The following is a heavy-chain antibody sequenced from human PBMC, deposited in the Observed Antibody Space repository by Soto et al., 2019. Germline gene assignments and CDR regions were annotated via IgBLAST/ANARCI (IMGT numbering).Heavy chain of an antibody. V-gene: IGHV3-9*01. CDR2: ISWNSGSI. D-gene: IGHD2-2*02. CDR3: AKDSKYQLLYGEFDY. J-gene: IGHJ4*02. CDR1: GFTFDDYA. Sequence: GGSLRLSCAASGFTFDDYAMHWVRQAPGKGLEWVSGISWNSGSIGYADSVKGRFTISRDDAKNSLYLQMNSLRAEDTALYYCAKDSKYQLLYGEFDYWGQGTLVTVSS.